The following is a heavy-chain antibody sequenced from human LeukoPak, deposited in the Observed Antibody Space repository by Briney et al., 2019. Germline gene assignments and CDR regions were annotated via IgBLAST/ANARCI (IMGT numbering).Heavy chain of an antibody. CDR3: ASDLEYDVVVPAANGLDY. CDR2: ISAYNGNT. D-gene: IGHD2-2*01. J-gene: IGHJ4*02. V-gene: IGHV1-18*01. Sequence: GASVKVSCKASGYTFTSYGISWVRQAPGQGLEWMGWISAYNGNTNYAQKLQGRVTMTTDTSTSTAYMELRSLRSDDTAVYYCASDLEYDVVVPAANGLDYWGQGTLVTVSS. CDR1: GYTFTSYG.